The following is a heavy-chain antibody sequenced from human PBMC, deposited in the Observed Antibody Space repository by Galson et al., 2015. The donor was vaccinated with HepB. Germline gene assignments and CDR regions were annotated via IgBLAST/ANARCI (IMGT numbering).Heavy chain of an antibody. D-gene: IGHD2-21*02. Sequence: ETLSLTCAVYGGSFSGYYWSWIRQPPGKGLEWIGEINHSGSTNYNPSLKSRVTISVDTSKNQFSLKLSSVTAADTAVYYCATIPVYCGGDCYPYYWGQGTLVTVSS. CDR1: GGSFSGYY. V-gene: IGHV4-34*01. CDR2: INHSGST. J-gene: IGHJ4*02. CDR3: ATIPVYCGGDCYPYY.